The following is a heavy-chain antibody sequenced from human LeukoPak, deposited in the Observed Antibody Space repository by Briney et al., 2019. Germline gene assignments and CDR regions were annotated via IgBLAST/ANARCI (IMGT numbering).Heavy chain of an antibody. CDR3: ARVYSSRFGELNYFDY. CDR2: IYSGGST. D-gene: IGHD3-10*01. CDR1: GFTVSNNY. V-gene: IGHV3-53*04. J-gene: IGHJ4*02. Sequence: GGSLRLSCAASGFTVSNNYMSWVRQAPGKGLEWVSVIYSGGSTYYADSVKGRFTISRHNSKNTLYLQMNSLRAEDTAVYYCARVYSSRFGELNYFDYWGQGTLVTVSS.